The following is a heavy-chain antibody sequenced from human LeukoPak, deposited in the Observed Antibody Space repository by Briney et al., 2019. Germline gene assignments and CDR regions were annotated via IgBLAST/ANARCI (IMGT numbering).Heavy chain of an antibody. CDR1: GFTVSSNY. V-gene: IGHV4-4*07. J-gene: IGHJ3*02. D-gene: IGHD6-13*01. Sequence: PGGSLRLSCAASGFTVSSNYMSWIRQPVGKGLEWIGRIYTSGSTNYNPSLKSRVTISVDTSKNQFSPKLSSVTAADTAVYYCARDPPYSSSWYGAFDIWGQGTMVTVSS. CDR2: IYTSGST. CDR3: ARDPPYSSSWYGAFDI.